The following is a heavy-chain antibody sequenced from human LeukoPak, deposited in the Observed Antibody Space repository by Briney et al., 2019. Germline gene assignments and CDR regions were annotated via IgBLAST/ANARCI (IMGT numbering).Heavy chain of an antibody. Sequence: SETLSLTCTVSGGSISRSNYYWGWIRQPPGKGLGWVGGIFYSGSTYYNPSLKSRVTVSVDTSKNQFSLKLSSVTAADTAVYFCARGFRGDNFDYWGQGTLVTVSS. J-gene: IGHJ4*02. CDR2: IFYSGST. V-gene: IGHV4-39*07. CDR1: GGSISRSNYY. CDR3: ARGFRGDNFDY. D-gene: IGHD7-27*01.